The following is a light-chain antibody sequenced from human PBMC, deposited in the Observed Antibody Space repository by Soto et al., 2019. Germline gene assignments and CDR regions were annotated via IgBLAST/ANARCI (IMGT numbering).Light chain of an antibody. J-gene: IGLJ3*02. CDR2: VNT. V-gene: IGLV1-40*01. Sequence: QTVVTQPPSVSGAPGQRVTISCTGSSSNIGAGYDVHWYQQLPGTAPKLLIYVNTNRPSGVPDRFSGSKSGTSASLAITGLQAEDEAHYYCQSYDSSLSGWMFGGGTKVTVL. CDR1: SSNIGAGYD. CDR3: QSYDSSLSGWM.